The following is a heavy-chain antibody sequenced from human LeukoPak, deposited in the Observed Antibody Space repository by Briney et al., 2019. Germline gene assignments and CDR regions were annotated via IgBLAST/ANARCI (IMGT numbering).Heavy chain of an antibody. CDR3: ARAETYYDFWSGYPKDNLGDY. CDR1: GYTFTGYY. Sequence: GASVKVSCKASGYTFTGYYMHWVRQAPGQGLEWMGWINPNSGGTNYAQKFQGRVTMTRDTSISTAYMELSRLRSDDTAVYYCARAETYYDFWSGYPKDNLGDYWGQGTLVTVSS. D-gene: IGHD3-3*01. CDR2: INPNSGGT. V-gene: IGHV1-2*02. J-gene: IGHJ4*02.